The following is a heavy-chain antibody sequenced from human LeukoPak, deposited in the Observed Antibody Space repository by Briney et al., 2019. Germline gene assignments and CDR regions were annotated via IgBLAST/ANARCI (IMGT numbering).Heavy chain of an antibody. CDR3: AKDLEGTTSYAFDI. Sequence: AGGSLRLSCAASGFTFNNYEMHWVRQAPGKGLEWVAFIRYDEDDKYYADSVKGRFTISRDFSKNTLYLQMNRLRAEDTAVYYCAKDLEGTTSYAFDIWGQGTMVTVSS. D-gene: IGHD5-12*01. CDR1: GFTFNNYE. CDR2: IRYDEDDK. J-gene: IGHJ3*02. V-gene: IGHV3-30*02.